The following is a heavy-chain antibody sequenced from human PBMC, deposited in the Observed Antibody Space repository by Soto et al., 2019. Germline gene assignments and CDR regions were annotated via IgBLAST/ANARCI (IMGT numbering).Heavy chain of an antibody. CDR2: IYYSGST. J-gene: IGHJ4*02. D-gene: IGHD6-19*01. CDR1: GGSISSYY. CDR3: ARSRYTSGWWTPPFDY. Sequence: QVQLQESGPGLVKPSESLSLTCAVSGGSISSYYWSLIRQPPGKCLEWIGYIYYSGSTNYHPFLKSRVTISVDTAKNQFSLELTSVTAAHTAVYYCARSRYTSGWWTPPFDYWGQGTLVTVSS. V-gene: IGHV4-59*01.